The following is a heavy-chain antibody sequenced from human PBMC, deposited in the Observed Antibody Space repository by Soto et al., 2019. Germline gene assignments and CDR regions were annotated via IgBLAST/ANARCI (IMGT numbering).Heavy chain of an antibody. Sequence: DVQLLESGGDLVQPGGSLKLSCATSGLTFSTYGMNWVRQAPGKGLEWVAGISGGGITTYYADSVKGRFSISRDNSENTKFLEMNSLSGEETALYDCSKDATKLGRCCDPWGRGTLVTVSS. CDR2: ISGGGITT. CDR3: SKDATKLGRCCDP. J-gene: IGHJ5*02. CDR1: GLTFSTYG. D-gene: IGHD2-21*01. V-gene: IGHV3-23*01.